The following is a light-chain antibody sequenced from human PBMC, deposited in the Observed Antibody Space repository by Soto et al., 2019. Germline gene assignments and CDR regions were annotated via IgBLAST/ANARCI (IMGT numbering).Light chain of an antibody. CDR1: SSDVGAYNS. CDR3: SSFTTTSTLVV. V-gene: IGLV2-14*01. CDR2: EVT. Sequence: QSALTQPASVSGSPGQSITISCTGTSSDVGAYNSVSWYQQHPGKAPKLMIYEVTNRPSGVSTRFSGFKSGNTASLTISGLQAEDEADYFCSSFTTTSTLVVFGGRTKLTVL. J-gene: IGLJ3*02.